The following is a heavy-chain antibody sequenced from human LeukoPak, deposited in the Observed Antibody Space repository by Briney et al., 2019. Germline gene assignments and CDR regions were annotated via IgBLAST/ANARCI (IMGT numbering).Heavy chain of an antibody. CDR2: INHSGST. D-gene: IGHD4-17*01. CDR1: GGSFSGYY. Sequence: SETLSLTCAVYGGSFSGYYWSWIRQPPGKGLEWIGEINHSGSTNYNPSLKSRVTISVDTSKNQFSLKLSSVTAADTAVYYCASPTGYGDERWGQGTLVTVSS. V-gene: IGHV4-34*01. J-gene: IGHJ4*02. CDR3: ASPTGYGDER.